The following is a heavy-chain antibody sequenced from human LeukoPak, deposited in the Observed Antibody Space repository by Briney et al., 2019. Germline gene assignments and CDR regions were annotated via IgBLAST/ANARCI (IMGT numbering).Heavy chain of an antibody. CDR2: IYYTGST. Sequence: PSETLSLTCTVSGGSISSYYWSWIRQPPGKGLEWIGYIYYTGSTYYNPSLKSRVTISVDTSKNQFSLKLSSVTAADTAVYYCARVYYSSSYDYWYFDLWGRGTLVTVSS. CDR1: GGSISSYY. V-gene: IGHV4-59*01. CDR3: ARVYYSSSYDYWYFDL. J-gene: IGHJ2*01. D-gene: IGHD6-13*01.